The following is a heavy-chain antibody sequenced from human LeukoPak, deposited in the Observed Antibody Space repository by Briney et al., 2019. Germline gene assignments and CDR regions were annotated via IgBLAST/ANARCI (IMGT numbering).Heavy chain of an antibody. CDR3: ARANDFWSGYYSGGIDY. CDR2: IYYSGST. V-gene: IGHV4-39*01. J-gene: IGHJ4*02. Sequence: PSETLSLTCTVSGGSISSSSYYWGWIRQPPGKGLEWIGSIYYSGSTYYNPSLKSRVTISVDTSKNQFSLKLSSVTAADTAVYYCARANDFWSGYYSGGIDYWGQGTLVTVSS. CDR1: GGSISSSSYY. D-gene: IGHD3-3*01.